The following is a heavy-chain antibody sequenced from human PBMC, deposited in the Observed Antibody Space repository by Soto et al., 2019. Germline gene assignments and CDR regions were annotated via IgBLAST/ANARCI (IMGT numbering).Heavy chain of an antibody. J-gene: IGHJ6*02. D-gene: IGHD3-10*01. CDR2: INHSGST. CDR1: GGSFSCYY. Sequence: SETLALTCAVYGGSFSCYYWSWIRQPPGKGLEWIGEINHSGSTNYNPSLKSRVTISVDTSKNQFSLKLSSVTAADTAGYYCARYHYLLLWFGESPGLLGYGMDVWGQGTTVTVSS. V-gene: IGHV4-34*01. CDR3: ARYHYLLLWFGESPGLLGYGMDV.